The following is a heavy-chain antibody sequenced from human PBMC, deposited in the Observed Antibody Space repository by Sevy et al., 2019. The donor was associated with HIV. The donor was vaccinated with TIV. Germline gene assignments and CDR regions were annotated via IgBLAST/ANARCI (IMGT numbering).Heavy chain of an antibody. CDR1: GGFITSLY. CDR2: IYYNGHI. Sequence: SETLSLTCTVSGGFITSLYWNWIRQPPGKGLEWIANIYYNGHINYNPSLESRVTLLLDTSKNQFSLRLCSVTAADTAMYYCAGENAWGRGYSWGQGTLVTVSS. D-gene: IGHD1-26*01. CDR3: AGENAWGRGYS. V-gene: IGHV4-59*08. J-gene: IGHJ4*02.